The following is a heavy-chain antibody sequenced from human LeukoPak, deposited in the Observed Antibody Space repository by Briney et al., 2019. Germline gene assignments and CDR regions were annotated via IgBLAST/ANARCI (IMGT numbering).Heavy chain of an antibody. D-gene: IGHD7-27*01. CDR3: AKDGGLWVSAHWGDS. Sequence: GGSLRLSCTASGFTFSSYTMTWVRQAPGKGLKRGSTITTGDGNTYYADSVKGRFTVSRDDSKNTLYLQMNSLRAEDTAVYYCAKDGGLWVSAHWGDSWGRGTLVTVSS. CDR2: ITTGDGNT. CDR1: GFTFSSYT. J-gene: IGHJ4*02. V-gene: IGHV3-23*01.